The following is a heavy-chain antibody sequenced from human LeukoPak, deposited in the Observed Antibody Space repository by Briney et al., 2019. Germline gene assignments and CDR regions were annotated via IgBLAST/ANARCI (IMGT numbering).Heavy chain of an antibody. CDR2: ISSSSSYI. Sequence: GGSLRLSCAASGFIVSTNYMSWVRQAPGKGLEWVSYISSSSSYIYYADSVKGRFTISRDNAKNSLYLQMNTLRAEDTAVYYCASELTASGYWGQGTLVTVSS. CDR1: GFIVSTNY. V-gene: IGHV3-21*01. D-gene: IGHD1-20*01. CDR3: ASELTASGY. J-gene: IGHJ4*02.